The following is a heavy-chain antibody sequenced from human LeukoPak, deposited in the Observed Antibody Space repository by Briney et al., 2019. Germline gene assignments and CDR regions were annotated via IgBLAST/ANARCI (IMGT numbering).Heavy chain of an antibody. D-gene: IGHD6-19*01. V-gene: IGHV3-21*01. J-gene: IGHJ4*02. CDR1: GFIFSSYS. CDR2: ISSSSSYI. CDR3: ARGAVANQDY. Sequence: GGSLRLSCAASGFIFSSYSMNWVRQAPGKGLEWVSSISSSSSYIYYADSVKGRFTISRDNAKNSLYLQMNSLRAEDTAVYYCARGAVANQDYWGQGTLVTVSS.